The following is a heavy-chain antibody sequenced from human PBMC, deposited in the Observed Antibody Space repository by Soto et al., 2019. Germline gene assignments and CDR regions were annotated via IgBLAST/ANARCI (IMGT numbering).Heavy chain of an antibody. CDR2: IYYSGST. J-gene: IGHJ5*02. CDR1: GGSISSGDYY. V-gene: IGHV4-30-4*01. D-gene: IGHD3-3*01. CDR3: ARARFADFWSGYLGAYFDP. Sequence: QVQLQESGPGLVKPSQTLSLTCTVSGGSISSGDYYWGWIRQPPGKGLEWIGYIYYSGSTYYNPSLKSRVTISVDTSKNQFSLKLSSVTAADTAVYYCARARFADFWSGYLGAYFDPWGQGTLVTVSS.